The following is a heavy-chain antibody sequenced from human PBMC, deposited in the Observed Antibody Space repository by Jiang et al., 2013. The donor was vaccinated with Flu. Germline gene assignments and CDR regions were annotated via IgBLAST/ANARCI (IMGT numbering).Heavy chain of an antibody. Sequence: GSGLVKPSQTLSLTCAVSGGSISSGGYSWSWIRQPPGKGLEWIGYIYHSGSTYYNPSLKSRVTISVDRSKNQFSLKLSSVTAADTAVYYCARSIVGATPYVDYWGQGTLVTVSS. J-gene: IGHJ4*02. CDR2: IYHSGST. V-gene: IGHV4-30-2*01. CDR1: GGSISSGGYS. D-gene: IGHD1-26*01. CDR3: ARSIVGATPYVDY.